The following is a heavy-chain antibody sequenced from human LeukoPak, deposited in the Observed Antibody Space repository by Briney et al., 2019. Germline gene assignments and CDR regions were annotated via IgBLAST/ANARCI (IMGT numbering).Heavy chain of an antibody. Sequence: GRSPRLSCAPSGFTFSGYDMHWARQAPGKGLEWVAVIWYDGSNKYYADSVKGRFTISRDNSKNTLYLQMNSLRAEDTAMYYCARVGYGSGSYSTDSWGRANVFTVSS. CDR2: IWYDGSNK. V-gene: IGHV3-33*01. CDR1: GFTFSGYD. D-gene: IGHD3-10*01. J-gene: IGHJ4*02. CDR3: ARVGYGSGSYSTDS.